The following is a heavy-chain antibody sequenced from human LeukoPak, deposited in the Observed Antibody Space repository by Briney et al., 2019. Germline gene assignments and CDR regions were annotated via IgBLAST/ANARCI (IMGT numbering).Heavy chain of an antibody. V-gene: IGHV3-21*01. Sequence: GSLRLSCAASGFTFSTYTMNWVRQAPGKGLEWVSSISSSSSYIYYADSVKGRFTISRDNAKNSLYLQMNSLRAEDTAVYYCARGGVFSSGWYVDYWGQGTRVSVSS. CDR1: GFTFSTYT. CDR3: ARGGVFSSGWYVDY. CDR2: ISSSSSYI. D-gene: IGHD6-19*01. J-gene: IGHJ4*02.